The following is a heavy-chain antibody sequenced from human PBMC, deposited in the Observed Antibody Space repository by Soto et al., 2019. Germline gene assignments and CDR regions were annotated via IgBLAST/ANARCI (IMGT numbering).Heavy chain of an antibody. CDR1: GGTFSSNT. Sequence: QVQLVQSGAEVKKPGSSVTVSCKASGGTFSSNTITWVRQAPGHGLEWMGRIIPILDMANYSQKFQGRVTITADKSTSTAYMQLSSLTSEDPATYFCARLPGYSSDSYSPYYYYYMDVWGKGTPVTVSS. J-gene: IGHJ6*03. V-gene: IGHV1-69*02. CDR3: ARLPGYSSDSYSPYYYYYMDV. CDR2: IIPILDMA. D-gene: IGHD6-19*01.